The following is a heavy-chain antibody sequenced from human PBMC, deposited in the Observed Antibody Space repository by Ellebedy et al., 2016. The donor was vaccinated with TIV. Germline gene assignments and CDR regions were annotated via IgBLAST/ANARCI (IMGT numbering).Heavy chain of an antibody. CDR3: AKTTGGQYFYGMDV. D-gene: IGHD3-9*01. Sequence: GESLKISCAASGFTFRSYTMTWVRQGPGKGREWVSGISGRGATTYYADYVKGRFTISRDNTKQTVYLQMNSLRAEDTAIYYCAKTTGGQYFYGMDVWGHGTTVTVSS. V-gene: IGHV3-23*01. J-gene: IGHJ6*02. CDR2: ISGRGATT. CDR1: GFTFRSYT.